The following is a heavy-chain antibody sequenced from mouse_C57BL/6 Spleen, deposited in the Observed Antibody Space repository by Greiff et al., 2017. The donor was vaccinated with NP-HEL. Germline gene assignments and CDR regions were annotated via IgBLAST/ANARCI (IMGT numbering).Heavy chain of an antibody. J-gene: IGHJ3*01. CDR1: GYTFTSYG. CDR3: ARNYGSPY. Sequence: VKLVESGAELARPGASVKLSCKASGYTFTSYGISWVKQRTGQGLEWIGEIYPRSGNTYYNEKFKGKATLTADKSSSTAYMELRSLTSEDSAVYFCARNYGSPYWGQGTLVTVSA. D-gene: IGHD1-1*01. CDR2: IYPRSGNT. V-gene: IGHV1-81*01.